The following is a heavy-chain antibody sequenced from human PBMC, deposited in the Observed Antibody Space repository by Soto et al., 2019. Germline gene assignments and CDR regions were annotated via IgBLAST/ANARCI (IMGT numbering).Heavy chain of an antibody. CDR2: IYHSGST. V-gene: IGHV4-30-2*01. CDR3: ARAVVVRGASYGMDV. CDR1: GGSISSGGYS. Sequence: PSETLSLTCTVSGGSISSGGYSWSWIRQPPGKGLEWIGYIYHSGSTYYNPSLKSRVTISVDRSKNQFSLKLSSVTAADTAVYNCARAVVVRGASYGMDVWGQGTTVTVSS. D-gene: IGHD3-10*01. J-gene: IGHJ6*02.